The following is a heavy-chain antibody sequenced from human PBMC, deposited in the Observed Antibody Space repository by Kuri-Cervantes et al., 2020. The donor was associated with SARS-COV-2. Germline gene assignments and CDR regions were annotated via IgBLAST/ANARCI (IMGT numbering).Heavy chain of an antibody. Sequence: SQTLSLTCAVYGGSFSGYYWSWIRQPPGKGLEWIGEINHSGSTNYNPSLKSRVTISVDTSKNQFSLKLSSVTAADTAAYYCARGSESPPFDYWGQGTLVTVSS. D-gene: IGHD2/OR15-2a*01. J-gene: IGHJ4*02. CDR2: INHSGST. CDR3: ARGSESPPFDY. V-gene: IGHV4-34*01. CDR1: GGSFSGYY.